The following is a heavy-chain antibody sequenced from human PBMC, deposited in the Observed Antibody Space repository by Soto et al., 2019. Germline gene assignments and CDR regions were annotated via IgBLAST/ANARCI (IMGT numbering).Heavy chain of an antibody. CDR2: ISSSGSTI. CDR3: ARVHCSSTSCYDAFDI. V-gene: IGHV3-11*01. Sequence: GGSLRLSCAASGFTFSDYYMSRISQAPGKGLEWVSYISSSGSTIYYADSVKGRFTISRDNAKNSLYLQMNSLRAEDTAVYYCARVHCSSTSCYDAFDIWGQGTMVTVSS. J-gene: IGHJ3*02. D-gene: IGHD2-2*01. CDR1: GFTFSDYY.